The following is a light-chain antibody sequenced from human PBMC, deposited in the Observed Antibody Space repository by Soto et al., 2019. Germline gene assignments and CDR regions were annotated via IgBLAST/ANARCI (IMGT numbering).Light chain of an antibody. J-gene: IGKJ1*01. Sequence: DIQMTQSPSSLSASVGDRVTITCRASQGIRNELGWYQQKPGKAPYRLIYAASSLQSGVPSRFSGSGSGTEFTLTISSLQPEDFATYYCLQHNSYPRTVGQGTKVEIK. CDR3: LQHNSYPRT. CDR2: AAS. CDR1: QGIRNE. V-gene: IGKV1-17*01.